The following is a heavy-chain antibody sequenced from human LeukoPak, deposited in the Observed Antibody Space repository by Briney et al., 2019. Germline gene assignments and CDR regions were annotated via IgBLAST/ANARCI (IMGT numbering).Heavy chain of an antibody. CDR1: GGTFSSYA. CDR2: IIPIFGTA. CDR3: ARETGGDYYYYYYMDV. Sequence: VASVKVSCKASGGTFSSYAISWVRQAPGQGLEWMGRIIPIFGTANYAQKFQGRVTITADKSTSTAYMELSSLRSKDTAVYYCARETGGDYYYYYYMDVWGKGTTVTVSS. J-gene: IGHJ6*03. D-gene: IGHD1-26*01. V-gene: IGHV1-69*06.